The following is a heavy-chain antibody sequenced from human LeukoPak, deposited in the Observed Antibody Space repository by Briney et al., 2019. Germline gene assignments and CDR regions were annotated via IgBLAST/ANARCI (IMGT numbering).Heavy chain of an antibody. CDR1: GYTFTSYY. J-gene: IGHJ5*02. V-gene: IGHV1-2*02. D-gene: IGHD2-15*01. CDR3: ARGGRCSGVSSGSHNWFEP. CDR2: INTNSGDP. Sequence: GASVKVSCKASGYTFTSYYMNWVRQAPGQGLEWMGWINTNSGDPKYAQEFTGTVTMTRDTSISTAYMKLSRLRADYTAVYYCARGGRCSGVSSGSHNWFEPWGQGTLVTVSS.